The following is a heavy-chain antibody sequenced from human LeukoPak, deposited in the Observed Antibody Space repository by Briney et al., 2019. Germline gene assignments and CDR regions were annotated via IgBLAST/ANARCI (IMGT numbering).Heavy chain of an antibody. J-gene: IGHJ4*02. CDR2: VNPNSGDT. D-gene: IGHD1-1*01. CDR1: GYTFSGYR. CDR3: ARENWYSDY. V-gene: IGHV1-2*02. Sequence: ASVKVSCKASGYTFSGYRLHWVRQAHGQGLEWMGWVNPNSGDTNYHQNFQGRVTMTRVTSISTVYMELNRLTSDDTAVYYCARENWYSDYWGQGTLVTVSS.